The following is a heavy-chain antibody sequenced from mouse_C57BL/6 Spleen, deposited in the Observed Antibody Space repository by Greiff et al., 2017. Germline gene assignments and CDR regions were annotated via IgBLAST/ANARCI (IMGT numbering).Heavy chain of an antibody. J-gene: IGHJ1*03. Sequence: EVHLVESGGGLVKPGGSLKLSCAASGFTFSSYTMSWVRQTPEKRLEWVETISGGGGNTYYPDSVKGRSTIARDNAKNTLYLQMSRLRSEDTALYYCARRCYGSSRYFGGWGTGTTVTAAS. CDR3: ARRCYGSSRYFGG. CDR1: GFTFSSYT. V-gene: IGHV5-9*01. D-gene: IGHD1-1*01. CDR2: ISGGGGNT.